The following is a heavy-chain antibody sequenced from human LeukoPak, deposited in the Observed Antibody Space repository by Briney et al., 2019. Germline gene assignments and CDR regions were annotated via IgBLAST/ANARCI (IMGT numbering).Heavy chain of an antibody. CDR2: ISSSSSYI. D-gene: IGHD2-2*01. Sequence: GGSLRLSCAATGFTFSSYSMNWVRQAPGKGLEWVSSISSSSSYIYYADSVKGRFTISRDNAKNSLYLKMNSLRAEDTAVYYCARDGAPIVVVPAAINYYYGMDVWGQGTTVTVSS. J-gene: IGHJ6*02. V-gene: IGHV3-21*01. CDR3: ARDGAPIVVVPAAINYYYGMDV. CDR1: GFTFSSYS.